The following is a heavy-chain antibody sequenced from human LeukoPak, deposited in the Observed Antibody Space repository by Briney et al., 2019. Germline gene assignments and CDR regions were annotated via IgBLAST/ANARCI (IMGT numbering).Heavy chain of an antibody. Sequence: GGSLRLSCAASGFTFSSYWMSWVRQAPGKGLEWVANIKQDGSEKYYVDSVKGRFTISRDNAKNSLYLQMNSLRAEDTAVYYCARNLGQTWGTVTTDLWYFDHWGQGTLVPVSS. CDR2: IKQDGSEK. CDR1: GFTFSSYW. D-gene: IGHD4-11*01. V-gene: IGHV3-7*01. J-gene: IGHJ4*02. CDR3: ARNLGQTWGTVTTDLWYFDH.